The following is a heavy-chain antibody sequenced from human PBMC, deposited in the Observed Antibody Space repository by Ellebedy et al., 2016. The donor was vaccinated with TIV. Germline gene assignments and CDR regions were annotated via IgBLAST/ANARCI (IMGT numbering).Heavy chain of an antibody. CDR1: GYSFTAYF. Sequence: ASVKVSCKTSGYSFTAYFLHWVRQAPGQGLEWMGRINPNSGDTTYAQKFLGSVTLTRDTSISTAYMGLSRLRSDDTAIYYCARAYYYDSIAYYFDSWGQGTLVTVSS. CDR3: ARAYYYDSIAYYFDS. D-gene: IGHD3-22*01. V-gene: IGHV1-2*06. CDR2: INPNSGDT. J-gene: IGHJ4*02.